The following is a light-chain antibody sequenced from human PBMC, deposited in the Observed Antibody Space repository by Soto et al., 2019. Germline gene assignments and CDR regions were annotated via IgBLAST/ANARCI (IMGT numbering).Light chain of an antibody. CDR3: QHYGRSPIT. CDR1: QSVNSR. J-gene: IGKJ5*01. CDR2: GAS. V-gene: IGKV3-20*01. Sequence: EIVLTQSPATLSLSPGERATLSCRASQSVNSRLAWHQHKPGQAPRLLISGASSRATGIPDRFSGSGSATDFTLTISRLEPEDFALYYCQHYGRSPITFGQGTRLEIK.